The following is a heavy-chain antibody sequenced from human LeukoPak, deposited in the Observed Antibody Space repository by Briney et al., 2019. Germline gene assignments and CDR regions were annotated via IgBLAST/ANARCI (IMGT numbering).Heavy chain of an antibody. CDR2: ISYDGSNK. V-gene: IGHV3-30-3*01. CDR1: GFTFSSYA. J-gene: IGHJ6*02. Sequence: GGSLRLSCAASGFTFSSYAMHWVRQAPGKGLEWVAVISYDGSNKYYADSVKGRFTISRDNSKNTLYLQMNSLRAEDTAVYYCARDDTREGIAAAGTRYYYGMDVWGQGTTVTVSS. D-gene: IGHD6-13*01. CDR3: ARDDTREGIAAAGTRYYYGMDV.